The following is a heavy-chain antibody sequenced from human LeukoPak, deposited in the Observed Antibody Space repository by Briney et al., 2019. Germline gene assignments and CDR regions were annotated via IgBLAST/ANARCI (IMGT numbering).Heavy chain of an antibody. J-gene: IGHJ3*02. D-gene: IGHD3-22*01. CDR3: ARGADRTYYYDSSGLGAFDI. CDR2: ISAYNGNT. V-gene: IGHV1-18*01. CDR1: GYTFTSYG. Sequence: ASVKASCKASGYTFTSYGISWVRQAPGQGLEWMGWISAYNGNTNYAQKLQGRVTMTTDTSTSTAYMELRSLRSDDTAVYYCARGADRTYYYDSSGLGAFDIWGQGTMVTVSS.